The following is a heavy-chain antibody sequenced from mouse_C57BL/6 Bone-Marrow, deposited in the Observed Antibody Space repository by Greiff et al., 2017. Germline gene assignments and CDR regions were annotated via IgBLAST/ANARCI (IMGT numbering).Heavy chain of an antibody. CDR1: GFNIKDYY. Sequence: VQLQQSGAELVRPGASVKLSCTASGFNIKDYYINWVKQRPEQGLEWIGWIDPEIGDTEYDAKFQGKATITSDTSSNTAYLQLSSLTSEDTAVYYCSSFGGNYFDFWGQGTPLTVAS. J-gene: IGHJ2*01. CDR3: SSFGGNYFDF. CDR2: IDPEIGDT. D-gene: IGHD1-1*02. V-gene: IGHV14-4*01.